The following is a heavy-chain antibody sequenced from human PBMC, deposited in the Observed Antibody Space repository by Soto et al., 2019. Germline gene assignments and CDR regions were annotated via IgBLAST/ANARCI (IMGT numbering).Heavy chain of an antibody. CDR1: GYTFTSCA. J-gene: IGHJ4*02. Sequence: ASVKVSCKASGYTFTSCAMHWVRQAPGQRLEWMGWINAGNGNTKYSQKFQGRVTITRDTSASTAYMELSSLRSEDTAVYYCARAPPYSSGWYVTSRRYYFDYWGQGTLVPVSS. CDR3: ARAPPYSSGWYVTSRRYYFDY. D-gene: IGHD6-19*01. V-gene: IGHV1-3*01. CDR2: INAGNGNT.